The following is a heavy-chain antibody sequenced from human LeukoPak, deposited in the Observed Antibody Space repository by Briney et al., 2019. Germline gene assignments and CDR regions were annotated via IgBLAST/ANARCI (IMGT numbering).Heavy chain of an antibody. V-gene: IGHV3-23*01. Sequence: GGSLRLSCVASGFTFSSYAMSWVRQAPGKGLEWVSAISGSGGSTYYADSVKGRFTISRDNAKNSLYLQMNSLRAEDTAVYYCARAPGYCSGGSCRDWFDPWGQGTLVTVSS. D-gene: IGHD2-15*01. J-gene: IGHJ5*02. CDR3: ARAPGYCSGGSCRDWFDP. CDR2: ISGSGGST. CDR1: GFTFSSYA.